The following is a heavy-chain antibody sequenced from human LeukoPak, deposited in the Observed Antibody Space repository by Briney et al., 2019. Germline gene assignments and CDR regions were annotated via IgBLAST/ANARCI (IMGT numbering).Heavy chain of an antibody. CDR3: ARDRGGGDSGYDSVFDY. D-gene: IGHD5-12*01. CDR2: ISYDGSNK. CDR1: GFTFDDYA. J-gene: IGHJ4*02. Sequence: PGRSLRLSCAASGFTFDDYAMHWVRQAPGKGLEWAAVISYDGSNKYYADSVKGRFTISRDNSKNTLYLQMNSLRAEDTAVYYCARDRGGGDSGYDSVFDYWGQGTLVTVSS. V-gene: IGHV3-30-3*01.